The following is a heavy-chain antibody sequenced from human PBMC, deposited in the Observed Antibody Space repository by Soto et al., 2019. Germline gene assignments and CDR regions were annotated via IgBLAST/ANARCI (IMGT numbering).Heavy chain of an antibody. Sequence: SETLSLTCTASGGSISSSSYYWGWIRQPPGKGLEWIGSIYYSGSTYYNPSLKSRVTISVDTSKNQLYLKLSSVTAADTAVYYCARASGWFYSDYWGQGTLVTVSS. V-gene: IGHV4-39*01. CDR2: IYYSGST. CDR1: GGSISSSSYY. CDR3: ARASGWFYSDY. D-gene: IGHD6-19*01. J-gene: IGHJ4*02.